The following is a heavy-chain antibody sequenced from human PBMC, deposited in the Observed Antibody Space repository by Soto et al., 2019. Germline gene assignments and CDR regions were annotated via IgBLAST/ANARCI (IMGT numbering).Heavy chain of an antibody. CDR3: AKDAGTTFYYYYGMDV. D-gene: IGHD1-7*01. CDR2: ISYDGSNK. Sequence: GGSLRLSCAAPGFTFSSYGMHWVRQAPGKGLEWVAVISYDGSNKYYADSVKGRFTISRDNSKNTLYLQMNSLRAEDTAVYYCAKDAGTTFYYYYGMDVWGQGTTVTVSS. J-gene: IGHJ6*02. CDR1: GFTFSSYG. V-gene: IGHV3-30*18.